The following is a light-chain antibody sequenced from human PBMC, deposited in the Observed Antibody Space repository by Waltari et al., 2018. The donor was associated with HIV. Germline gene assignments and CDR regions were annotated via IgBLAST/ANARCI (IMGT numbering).Light chain of an antibody. CDR3: QSYDSSLTSWV. CDR2: YNS. Sequence: QSLLAQPPSVSGAPGQTDTISCTGSSHTIGEAYVVHGYQQPPGTAPKTLISYNSNRPLGVPDRFAASKSATSASLDLTGLQAADEADYYCQSYDSSLTSWVFGGGTKLPVL. V-gene: IGLV1-40*01. CDR1: SHTIGEAYV. J-gene: IGLJ3*02.